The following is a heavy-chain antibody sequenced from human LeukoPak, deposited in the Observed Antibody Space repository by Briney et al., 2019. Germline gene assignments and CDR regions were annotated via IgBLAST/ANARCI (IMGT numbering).Heavy chain of an antibody. CDR1: GFTFSDYY. V-gene: IGHV3-11*04. J-gene: IGHJ4*02. CDR2: ISSSAITI. CDR3: ARDRDSNGYYYGFGY. D-gene: IGHD3-22*01. Sequence: GGSLRLSCAASGFTFSDYYMSWIRQAPGKGLEWVSYISSSAITIYYADSVKGRFAISRDNAQNSLYLQMNSLRAEDTAVYYCARDRDSNGYYYGFGYWGQGTLVTVSS.